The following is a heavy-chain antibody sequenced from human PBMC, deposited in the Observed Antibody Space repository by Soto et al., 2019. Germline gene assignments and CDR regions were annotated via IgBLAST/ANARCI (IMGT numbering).Heavy chain of an antibody. CDR3: ARRGTQGYYGMDV. CDR1: GYSFTSDW. J-gene: IGHJ6*02. D-gene: IGHD1-26*01. V-gene: IGHV5-51*01. CDR2: IYPGDSDN. Sequence: PVESLKISCNGSGYSFTSDWIGLGRQMPGKGLERRGIIYPGDSDNRDSPSFQGQVTISADKSISTANLQWSSLKASDTAMYYCARRGTQGYYGMDVWGQGTTVTVSS.